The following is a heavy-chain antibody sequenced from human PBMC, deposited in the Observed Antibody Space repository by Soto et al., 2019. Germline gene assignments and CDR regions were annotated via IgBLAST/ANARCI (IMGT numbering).Heavy chain of an antibody. J-gene: IGHJ6*03. CDR3: ARLRGYSYGRDYYYYYMDG. Sequence: SETLSLTGTVSGGSISSGSYYWGWIRQPPGKGLEWIGSIYYSGSTYYNPSLKSRVTISVDTSKNQFSLKLSSVTAADTAVYYCARLRGYSYGRDYYYYYMDGWGKGTTVTVSS. CDR1: GGSISSGSYY. CDR2: IYYSGST. V-gene: IGHV4-39*01. D-gene: IGHD5-18*01.